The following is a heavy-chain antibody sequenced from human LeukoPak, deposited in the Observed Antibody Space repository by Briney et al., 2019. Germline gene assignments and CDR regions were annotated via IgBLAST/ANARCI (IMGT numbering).Heavy chain of an antibody. V-gene: IGHV4-4*07. CDR1: GDSISTYY. D-gene: IGHD5-18*01. J-gene: IGHJ4*02. CDR3: ARGRWNTGMVSPYYFDY. CDR2: THTSGST. Sequence: SETLSLTCTVSGDSISTYYWSWIRQPAGKGLEWIGRTHTSGSTNYNPSLKSRLTMSVDTSKNQFSLKLSSVTAADTAVYYCARGRWNTGMVSPYYFDYWGQGTLVTVSS.